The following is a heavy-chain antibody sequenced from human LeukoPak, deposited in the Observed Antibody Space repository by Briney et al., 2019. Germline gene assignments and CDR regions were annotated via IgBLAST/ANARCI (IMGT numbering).Heavy chain of an antibody. D-gene: IGHD4-17*01. Sequence: SETLSLTCTVSGGSISSYYWSWIRQPPGKGLEWIAYISDIGSINYNPSLKSRVTISLDTSKNQFSLKLSSVTAADTAVYYCARGVATVTTLYYYGMDVWGQGTTVTVSS. CDR1: GGSISSYY. CDR2: ISDIGSI. CDR3: ARGVATVTTLYYYGMDV. J-gene: IGHJ6*02. V-gene: IGHV4-59*12.